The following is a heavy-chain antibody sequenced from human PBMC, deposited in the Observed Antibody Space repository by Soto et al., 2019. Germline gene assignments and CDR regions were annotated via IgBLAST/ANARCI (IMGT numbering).Heavy chain of an antibody. CDR2: ISGSGGST. D-gene: IGHD3-3*01. CDR3: AKDYDFWSGYPNSYGMDV. Sequence: GGSLRLSCAASGFTFSSYAMSWVRQAPGKGLEWVSAISGSGGSTYYADSVKGRFTISRDNSKNTLCLQMNSLRAEDTAVYYCAKDYDFWSGYPNSYGMDVWGQGTTVTVSS. V-gene: IGHV3-23*01. CDR1: GFTFSSYA. J-gene: IGHJ6*02.